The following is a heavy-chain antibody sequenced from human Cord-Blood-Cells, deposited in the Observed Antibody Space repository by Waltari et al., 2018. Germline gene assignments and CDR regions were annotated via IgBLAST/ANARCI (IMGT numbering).Heavy chain of an antibody. V-gene: IGHV4-38-2*02. CDR3: ARDGSVPAAIGWFDP. J-gene: IGHJ5*02. D-gene: IGHD2-2*02. CDR1: GYSTSSGYY. Sequence: QVQLQESGPGLVKPSETLSLTCTVSGYSTSSGYYWGWIRQPPGKGLEWIGSIYHSGSTYYNPSLKSRVTISVDTSKNQFSLKLSSVTAADTAVYYCARDGSVPAAIGWFDPWGQGTLVTVSS. CDR2: IYHSGST.